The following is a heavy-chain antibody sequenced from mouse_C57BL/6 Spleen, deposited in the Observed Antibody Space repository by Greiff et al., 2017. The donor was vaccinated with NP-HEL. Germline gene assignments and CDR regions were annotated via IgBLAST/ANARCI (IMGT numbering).Heavy chain of an antibody. D-gene: IGHD4-1*01. CDR2: INPGSGGT. J-gene: IGHJ2*01. CDR1: GYAFTNYL. V-gene: IGHV1-54*01. CDR3: ARRELTGRGNYFDY. Sequence: QVQLQQSGAELVRPGTSVKVSCKASGYAFTNYLIEWVKQRPGQGLEWIGVINPGSGGTNYNEKFKGKATLTADKSSSTAYMQLSSLTSEDSAVYFCARRELTGRGNYFDYWGQGTTLTVSS.